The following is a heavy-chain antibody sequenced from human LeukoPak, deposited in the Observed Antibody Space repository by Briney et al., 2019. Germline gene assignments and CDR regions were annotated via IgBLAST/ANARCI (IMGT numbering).Heavy chain of an antibody. CDR3: ASFPWGAYNWNDGDGYFDY. V-gene: IGHV4-59*01. D-gene: IGHD1-20*01. CDR2: ISDIGSI. Sequence: SETLSLTCTVSGGSISSYYWSWIRQPPGKGLEWIAYISDIGSINYNPSLKSRVTISVDTSKNQFSLKLSSVTAADTAVYYCASFPWGAYNWNDGDGYFDYWGQGTLVTVSS. CDR1: GGSISSYY. J-gene: IGHJ4*02.